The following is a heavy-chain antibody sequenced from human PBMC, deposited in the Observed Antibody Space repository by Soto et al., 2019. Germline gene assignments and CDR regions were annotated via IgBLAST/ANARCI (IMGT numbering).Heavy chain of an antibody. CDR1: GFSFSYYA. CDR3: ARDRRGDTTRVYYFDY. D-gene: IGHD2-2*01. V-gene: IGHV3-30-3*01. CDR2: ISYDGSDQ. J-gene: IGHJ4*02. Sequence: QTGGSLRLSCVASGFSFSYYALHWVRQAPGKGLEWVAVISYDGSDQFYADSVKGRFTISRDNSKDTLFLQMNSLRGEDTAVYYCARDRRGDTTRVYYFDYWGQGTPVTVSS.